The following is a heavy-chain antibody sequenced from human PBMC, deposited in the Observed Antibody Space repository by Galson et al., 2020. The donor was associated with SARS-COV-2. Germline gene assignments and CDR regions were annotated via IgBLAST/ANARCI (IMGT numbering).Heavy chain of an antibody. CDR3: ARGAGPTYSDRGTIIAFDQ. CDR2: INDSGTA. CDR1: GDSITSGRYY. Sequence: ASETLSLTCTVSGDSITSGRYYWNWIRHRPGTGREWIGNINDSGTAKYNPSLRSRLSNSGETSKNQFSLNLASVSAADTAVYYCARGAGPTYSDRGTIIAFDQWGQGTLVTVSS. D-gene: IGHD3-10*01. V-gene: IGHV4-31*03. J-gene: IGHJ4*02.